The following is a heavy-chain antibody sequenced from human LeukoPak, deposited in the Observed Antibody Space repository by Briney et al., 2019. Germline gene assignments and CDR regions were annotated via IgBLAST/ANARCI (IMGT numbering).Heavy chain of an antibody. V-gene: IGHV1-2*02. Sequence: ASVKVSCKASGYTFTGYYMHWVRQAPGQGLEWMGWINPNSGGTNYAQKFQGRVTMTRDTSISTAYMELSRLRSDDTAAYYCARDGGDGVVVPAAALDYWGQGTLVTVSS. CDR3: ARDGGDGVVVPAAALDY. CDR2: INPNSGGT. J-gene: IGHJ4*02. CDR1: GYTFTGYY. D-gene: IGHD2-2*01.